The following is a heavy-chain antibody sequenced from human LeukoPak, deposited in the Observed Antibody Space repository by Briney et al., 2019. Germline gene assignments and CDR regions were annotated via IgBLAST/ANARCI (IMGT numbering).Heavy chain of an antibody. CDR1: GFTFSIYW. CDR3: AKVLVRDAFDI. J-gene: IGHJ3*02. V-gene: IGHV3-23*01. D-gene: IGHD1-26*01. CDR2: ISGSGGST. Sequence: GGSLRLSCAASGFTFSIYWMHWVRQAPGKGLEWVSAISGSGGSTYYADSVKGRFTISRDNSKNTLCLQMNSLRAEDTAVYYCAKVLVRDAFDIWGQGTMVTVSS.